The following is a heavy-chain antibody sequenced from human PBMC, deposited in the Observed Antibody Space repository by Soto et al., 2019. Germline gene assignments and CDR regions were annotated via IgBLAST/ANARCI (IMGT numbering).Heavy chain of an antibody. CDR3: ARWAGYCSSTSCFISPWSNYYYYGMDV. D-gene: IGHD2-2*03. CDR2: INHSGST. V-gene: IGHV4-34*01. Sequence: KPSETLSLTCAVYGGSFSGYYWSWIRQPPGKGLEWIGEINHSGSTNYNPSLKSRVTISVDTSKNQFSLKLSSVTAADTAVYYCARWAGYCSSTSCFISPWSNYYYYGMDVWGQGTTVTVSS. J-gene: IGHJ6*02. CDR1: GGSFSGYY.